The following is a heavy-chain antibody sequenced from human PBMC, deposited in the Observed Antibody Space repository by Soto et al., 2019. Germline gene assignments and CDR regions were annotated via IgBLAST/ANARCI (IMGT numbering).Heavy chain of an antibody. CDR3: AREKGYCSSTSCSPKANNWFDP. CDR1: GYTFTSYY. D-gene: IGHD2-2*01. Sequence: ASVKVSCKASGYTFTSYYMHWVRQAPGQGLEWMGIINPSGGSTSYAQKFQGRVTMTRDTSTSTVYMELSSLRSEDTAVYYCAREKGYCSSTSCSPKANNWFDPWGQGTLVTVSS. CDR2: INPSGGST. V-gene: IGHV1-46*01. J-gene: IGHJ5*02.